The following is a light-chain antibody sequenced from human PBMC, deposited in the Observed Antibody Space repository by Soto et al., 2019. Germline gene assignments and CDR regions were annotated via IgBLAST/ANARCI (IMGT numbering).Light chain of an antibody. Sequence: DIVMTQSPDSLPVSLGERATINCKSSQSVLYSSNNKNFLAWYQQKPGQPPKLLIYWASTRESGFPDRSSGSGSGPGLPLTIRRLQAEGVAVFYCQQYYRAPLAFGGRTKVEIK. V-gene: IGKV4-1*01. CDR1: QSVLYSSNNKNF. CDR3: QQYYRAPLA. CDR2: WAS. J-gene: IGKJ4*01.